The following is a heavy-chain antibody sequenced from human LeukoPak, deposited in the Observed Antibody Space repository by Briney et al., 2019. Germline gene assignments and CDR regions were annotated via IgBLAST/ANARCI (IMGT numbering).Heavy chain of an antibody. J-gene: IGHJ4*02. D-gene: IGHD3-10*01. CDR3: ARERTPKHYYGSGTYDRYFDH. CDR1: GFTLSDYY. CDR2: ISSSGSTK. Sequence: GGSLRLSCVASGFTLSDYYMSRIRQAPGKGLEWISFISSSGSTKYYADSVKGRFTISRDTTQNSLYLQMNSLRAEDTALYYCARERTPKHYYGSGTYDRYFDHWGQGTLVTVSS. V-gene: IGHV3-11*04.